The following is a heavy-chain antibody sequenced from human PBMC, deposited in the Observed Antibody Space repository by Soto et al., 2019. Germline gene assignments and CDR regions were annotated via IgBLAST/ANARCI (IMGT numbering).Heavy chain of an antibody. V-gene: IGHV3-33*01. CDR2: IWYDGSNK. J-gene: IGHJ4*02. CDR1: GFTFCSYG. Sequence: QVQLVESGGGVVQPGRSLRLSCAASGFTFCSYGMHWVRQAPGKGLEWVAVIWYDGSNKYYADSVKGRFTISRDNSKNTLYLQMNSLRAEDTAVYYCARDPGYSSGLTDYWGQGTLVTVSS. D-gene: IGHD6-19*01. CDR3: ARDPGYSSGLTDY.